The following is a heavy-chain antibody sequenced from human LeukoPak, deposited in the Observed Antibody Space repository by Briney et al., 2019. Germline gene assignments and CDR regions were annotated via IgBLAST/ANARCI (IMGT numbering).Heavy chain of an antibody. D-gene: IGHD3-22*01. J-gene: IGHJ4*02. CDR3: ARGDGSSGYYSTGVFDH. CDR2: INSDGSST. V-gene: IGHV3-74*01. Sequence: GGSLRLSCAASGFTFSSYWMHWVRQAPGKGLVWVSRINSDGSSTSYAGSVKGRFTISRDNAKNTLYLQMNSLRAEDTAVYYCARGDGSSGYYSTGVFDHWGQGTLVTVSS. CDR1: GFTFSSYW.